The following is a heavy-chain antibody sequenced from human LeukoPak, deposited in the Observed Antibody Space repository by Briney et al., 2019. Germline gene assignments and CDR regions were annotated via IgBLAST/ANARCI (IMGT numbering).Heavy chain of an antibody. J-gene: IGHJ4*02. D-gene: IGHD4-17*01. CDR2: ISAYNGNT. CDR3: ARMRTTVTSYYFDY. CDR1: AYTFTSYG. Sequence: ASVKASCKASAYTFTSYGISWVRQAPGQGLEWMGWISAYNGNTNYAQKLQGRVTMTTDTSTSTAYMELRSLRSDDTAVYYCARMRTTVTSYYFDYWGQGTLVTVSS. V-gene: IGHV1-18*01.